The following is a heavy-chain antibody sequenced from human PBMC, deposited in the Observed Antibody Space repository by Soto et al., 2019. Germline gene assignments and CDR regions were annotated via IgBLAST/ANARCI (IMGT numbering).Heavy chain of an antibody. V-gene: IGHV1-69*01. Sequence: QVQLVQSGAEVKKPGSSVKVSCKASGGTFSSYAISWVRQAPGQGLEWMGGIIPISETTNYAQKFQGRVTITADESKSTAYMELSSLRSEDTAVYYCARSQGSSTSLEIYYYYDYGMDVWGQGNTVTVSS. J-gene: IGHJ6*02. CDR2: IIPISETT. D-gene: IGHD2-2*01. CDR3: ARSQGSSTSLEIYYYYDYGMDV. CDR1: GGTFSSYA.